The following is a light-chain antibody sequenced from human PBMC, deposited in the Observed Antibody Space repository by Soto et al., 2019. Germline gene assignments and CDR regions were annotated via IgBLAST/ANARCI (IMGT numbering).Light chain of an antibody. CDR1: QSVSSNS. CDR3: QQYGSSPRT. CDR2: GAS. J-gene: IGKJ1*01. Sequence: EIVLTQSPGTLSLSPGERATLSCRASQSVSSNSLAWYQQKPGRAPRLLIYGASTRATGIPDRFSGSGSGTDFTLTISRLEPEDFAVYYCQQYGSSPRTFGQGTKVEIK. V-gene: IGKV3-20*01.